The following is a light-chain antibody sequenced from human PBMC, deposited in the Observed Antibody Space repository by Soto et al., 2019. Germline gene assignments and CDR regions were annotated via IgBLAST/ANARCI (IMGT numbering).Light chain of an antibody. J-gene: IGKJ2*03. V-gene: IGKV3-15*01. CDR2: GAS. Sequence: EIMMTQSPATLSVSPGERATLSCRASQSVSSDLAWYQQKPGQAPRLLIYGASTRAPGIPGRFTGSGFGTDFTLTISSLQSEDFAVYHCKQYNNWPPYSFGQGTKLEIK. CDR3: KQYNNWPPYS. CDR1: QSVSSD.